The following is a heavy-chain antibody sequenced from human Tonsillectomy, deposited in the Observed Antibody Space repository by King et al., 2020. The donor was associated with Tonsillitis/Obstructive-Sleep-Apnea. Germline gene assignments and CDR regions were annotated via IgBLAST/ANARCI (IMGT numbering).Heavy chain of an antibody. V-gene: IGHV3-33*01. CDR3: ARDGDYGDYGPWYFDL. CDR2: VWYDGSNK. CDR1: GFTFSSYG. J-gene: IGHJ2*01. D-gene: IGHD4-17*01. Sequence: HVQLVESGGGVVQPGRSLRLSCTASGFTFSSYGMHWVRRAPGKGLEWVAIVWYDGSNKYYADSVKGLFIVSRDNSRNTLYLQMNSLRAEDTAVYYCARDGDYGDYGPWYFDLWGRGSLVTVSA.